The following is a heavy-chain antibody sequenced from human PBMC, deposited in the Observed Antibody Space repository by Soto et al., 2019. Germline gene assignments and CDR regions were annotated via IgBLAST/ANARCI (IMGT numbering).Heavy chain of an antibody. D-gene: IGHD3-10*01. CDR3: ARGCRELFFYAMDV. V-gene: IGHV1-69*06. Sequence: QVELVQSGIEVQNPGSSVKVSCKASGDTFSNYPINWVRQAPGQGLEWMGGIIPFYDKPNYAENFLGRVTSCSDKFTATAYLELSSLRTEDRAVYFCARGCRELFFYAMDVWGRGTPVIVSS. J-gene: IGHJ6*02. CDR1: GDTFSNYP. CDR2: IIPFYDKP.